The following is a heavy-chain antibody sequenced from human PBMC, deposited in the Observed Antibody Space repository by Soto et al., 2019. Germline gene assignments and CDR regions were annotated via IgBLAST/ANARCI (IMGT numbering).Heavy chain of an antibody. CDR2: ISAYKGDT. J-gene: IGHJ4*01. D-gene: IGHD6-6*01. CDR3: ARSSGQLPYYFDY. CDR1: GYTFANYG. Sequence: ASVKVSCKASGYTFANYGISWVRQAPGQGLEWMGWISAYKGDTNYAQKLQGRVTLTTDTSTSTAYMELRSLRSDDTAMYYCARSSGQLPYYFDYWGQGTLVTVSS. V-gene: IGHV1-18*01.